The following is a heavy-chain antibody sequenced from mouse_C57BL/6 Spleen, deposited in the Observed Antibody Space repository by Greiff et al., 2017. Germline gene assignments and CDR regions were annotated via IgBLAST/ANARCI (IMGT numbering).Heavy chain of an antibody. D-gene: IGHD2-4*01. V-gene: IGHV1-7*01. J-gene: IGHJ4*01. Sequence: QVHVKQSGAELAKPGASVKLSCKASGYTFTSYWMHWVKQRPGQGLEWIGYINPSSGYTKYNQKFKDKATLTADKSSSTAYMQLSSLTYEDSAVYYCAREGLYYDYDDDAMDYWGQGTSVTVSS. CDR3: AREGLYYDYDDDAMDY. CDR2: INPSSGYT. CDR1: GYTFTSYW.